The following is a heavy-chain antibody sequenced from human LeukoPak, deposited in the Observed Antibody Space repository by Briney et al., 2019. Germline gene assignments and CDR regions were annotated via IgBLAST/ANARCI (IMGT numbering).Heavy chain of an antibody. CDR3: ARGKEVITMIRGLKPGYYFDY. CDR2: IHYSGST. Sequence: SETLSLTCTVSGGSISNYYWSWIRQPQGKGLEWIGYIHYSGSTKYKSSRTSRVTISRDTSKNQFSLKLNSVTAGDTAVYYCARGKEVITMIRGLKPGYYFDYWGQGTLVTVSS. V-gene: IGHV4-59*01. CDR1: GGSISNYY. D-gene: IGHD3-10*01. J-gene: IGHJ4*02.